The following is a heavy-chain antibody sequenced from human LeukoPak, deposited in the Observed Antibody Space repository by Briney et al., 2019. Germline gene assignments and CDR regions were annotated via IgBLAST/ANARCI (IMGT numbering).Heavy chain of an antibody. D-gene: IGHD3-22*01. CDR3: ARERGTGYYDSSGYYDSYFDY. CDR1: GFTFSSYA. J-gene: IGHJ4*02. V-gene: IGHV3-30*04. CDR2: ISYDGSNK. Sequence: PGGSLRLSCAASGFTFSSYAMHWVRQAPGKGLEWVAVISYDGSNKYYADSVKGRFTISRDNSKNTLYLQMNSLRAEDTAVYYCARERGTGYYDSSGYYDSYFDYWGQGTLVTVSS.